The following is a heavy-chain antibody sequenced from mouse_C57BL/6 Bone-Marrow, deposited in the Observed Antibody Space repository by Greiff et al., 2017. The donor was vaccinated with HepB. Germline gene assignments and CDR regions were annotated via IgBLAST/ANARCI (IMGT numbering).Heavy chain of an antibody. Sequence: EVQLKESGAELVRPGASVKLSCTASGFTFKDDYMHWVKQRPEQGLEWIGWIDPENGDTEYASKFQGKATITADTSSNTAYLQLSSLTSEDTAVYYCTRGWFDYWGQGTTLTVSS. J-gene: IGHJ2*01. CDR2: IDPENGDT. D-gene: IGHD3-3*01. CDR3: TRGWFDY. CDR1: GFTFKDDY. V-gene: IGHV14-4*01.